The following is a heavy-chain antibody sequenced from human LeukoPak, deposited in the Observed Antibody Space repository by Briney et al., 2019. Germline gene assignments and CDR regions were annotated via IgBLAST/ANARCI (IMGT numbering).Heavy chain of an antibody. V-gene: IGHV3-23*01. J-gene: IGHJ4*02. CDR1: GLTFSSYG. CDR2: ITGGGGTT. Sequence: PGGSLRLSCEASGLTFSSYGMSWVRQAPGKGLQWVSAITGGGGTTYYADSVKGRFTISRDNSKNMLYLQMNSLRAEDTAVYYCAKMQGYFDYWGQGTLVHVSS. CDR3: AKMQGYFDY.